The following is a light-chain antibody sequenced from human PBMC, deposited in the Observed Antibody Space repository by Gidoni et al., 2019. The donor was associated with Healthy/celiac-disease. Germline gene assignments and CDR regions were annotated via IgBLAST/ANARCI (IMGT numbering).Light chain of an antibody. CDR1: QDISNY. CDR2: DAS. CDR3: QQYDNLPLT. Sequence: IQMTQSPSPLSASVGDRVTITCQASQDISNYLNWYQQKPGKAPKLLIYDASNLETGVPSRFSGSGSGTDFTFTISSLQPEDIATYYCQQYDNLPLTFXGXTKVEIK. V-gene: IGKV1-33*01. J-gene: IGKJ4*01.